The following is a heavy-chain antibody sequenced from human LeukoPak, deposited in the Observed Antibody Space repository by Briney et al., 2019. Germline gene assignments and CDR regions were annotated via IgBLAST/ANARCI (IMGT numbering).Heavy chain of an antibody. J-gene: IGHJ1*01. CDR3: ARESSGWYDQYFQH. CDR1: GGSISSYY. Sequence: SETLSLTCTVSGGSISSYYWSWIRQPPGKGLEWIGYIYYSGSANYNPSLKSRVTISVDTSKNQFSLKLSSVTAADTAVYYCARESSGWYDQYFQHWGQGTLVTVSS. V-gene: IGHV4-59*01. CDR2: IYYSGSA. D-gene: IGHD6-19*01.